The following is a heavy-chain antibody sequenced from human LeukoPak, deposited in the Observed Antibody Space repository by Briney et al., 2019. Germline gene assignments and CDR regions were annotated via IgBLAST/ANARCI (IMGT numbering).Heavy chain of an antibody. V-gene: IGHV3-30*03. Sequence: QPGRSLRLSCAASGFTFTHYGIHWVRQAPGKGLEWVAVISWDGRSKNYVDSVKGRFTISRDNSKNTLYLQMSYLRVDDTALYYCTTFDMWGQGTMVTVSS. CDR3: TTFDM. CDR2: ISWDGRSK. J-gene: IGHJ3*02. CDR1: GFTFTHYG.